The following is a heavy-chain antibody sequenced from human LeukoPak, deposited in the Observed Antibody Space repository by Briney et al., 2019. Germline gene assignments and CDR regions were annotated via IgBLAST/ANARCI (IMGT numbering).Heavy chain of an antibody. V-gene: IGHV4-34*01. CDR1: GGSFTGYY. D-gene: IGHD3-3*01. CDR2: VNHGGST. J-gene: IGHJ4*02. Sequence: SETLSLTCAVYGGSFTGYYWSWIRQPPGKGLEWIGEVNHGGSTNYNPSLKSRVTISVDTSKSQFSLKVSSVTAADTAVYYCSRRVGVVTSVDYWGQGTLVTVSS. CDR3: SRRVGVVTSVDY.